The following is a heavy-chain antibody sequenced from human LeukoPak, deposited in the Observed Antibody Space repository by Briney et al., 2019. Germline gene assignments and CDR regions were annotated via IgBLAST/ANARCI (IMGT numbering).Heavy chain of an antibody. V-gene: IGHV4-39*01. D-gene: IGHD3-22*01. J-gene: IGHJ4*02. CDR2: IYYSGST. Sequence: SETLSLTCTVSGGSISSSSYYWGWIRQPPGKGLEWIGSIYYSGSTYYNPSLKSRVTISVDTSKYQFSLILSSVTAADTAVYYCARLYYDSSGYYQICYFDYWGQGTLVTVSS. CDR3: ARLYYDSSGYYQICYFDY. CDR1: GGSISSSSYY.